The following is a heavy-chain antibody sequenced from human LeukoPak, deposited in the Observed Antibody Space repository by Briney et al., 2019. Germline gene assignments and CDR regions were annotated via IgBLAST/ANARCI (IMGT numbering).Heavy chain of an antibody. CDR1: GFTFSSHS. D-gene: IGHD3-9*01. Sequence: GGSLRLSCAASGFTFSSHSMNWVRQAPGKGLEWVAVISYDGSNKYYADSVKGRFTISRGNSKNTLYLQMNSLRAEDTALYYCAKDIYKNILTGYFGYWGQGTLVTVSS. CDR2: ISYDGSNK. CDR3: AKDIYKNILTGYFGY. J-gene: IGHJ4*02. V-gene: IGHV3-30*18.